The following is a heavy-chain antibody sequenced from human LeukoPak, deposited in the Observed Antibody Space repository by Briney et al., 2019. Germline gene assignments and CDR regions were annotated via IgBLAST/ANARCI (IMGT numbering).Heavy chain of an antibody. V-gene: IGHV1-8*01. CDR2: MNPNSGNT. J-gene: IGHJ5*02. CDR1: GYTFTSHD. Sequence: ASVKVSCKASGYTFTSHDINWVRQATGQGLEWMGWMNPNSGNTGYAQKFQGRVTITRDTSASTAYMELSSLRSEDTAVYYCARERRRGYCSGGSCLNWFDPWGQGTLVTVSS. CDR3: ARERRRGYCSGGSCLNWFDP. D-gene: IGHD2-15*01.